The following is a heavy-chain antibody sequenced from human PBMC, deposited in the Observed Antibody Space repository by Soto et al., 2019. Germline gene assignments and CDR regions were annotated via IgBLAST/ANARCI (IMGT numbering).Heavy chain of an antibody. V-gene: IGHV3-23*01. D-gene: IGHD6-13*01. CDR2: ISGSGGST. CDR1: GFTFSSYA. CDR3: AKVWYAAADPLDY. Sequence: EVQLLESGGGLVQPGGSLRLSCAASGFTFSSYAMSWVRQAPGKGLEWVSAISGSGGSTYYADSVKGRFTISRDNSKNPLYLQMNSLRGEDTAVYYCAKVWYAAADPLDYWGQGTLVTVSS. J-gene: IGHJ4*02.